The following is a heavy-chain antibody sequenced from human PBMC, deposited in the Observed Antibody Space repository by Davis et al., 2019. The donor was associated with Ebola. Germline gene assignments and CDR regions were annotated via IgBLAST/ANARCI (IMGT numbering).Heavy chain of an antibody. V-gene: IGHV1-69*06. Sequence: SVKVSCKASGGTFSTYGISWVRQAPGQGLEWMGGIIPIYGTTNYAQKFQGRVTITADKSTSTAADKSTSTAYMELRSLRSEDTAVYYCARSGDFWSGYLDYWGQGTLVTVSS. CDR1: GGTFSTYG. J-gene: IGHJ4*02. CDR2: IIPIYGTT. CDR3: ARSGDFWSGYLDY. D-gene: IGHD3-3*01.